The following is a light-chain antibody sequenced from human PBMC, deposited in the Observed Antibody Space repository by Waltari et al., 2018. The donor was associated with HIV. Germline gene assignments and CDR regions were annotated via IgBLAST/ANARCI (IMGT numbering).Light chain of an antibody. J-gene: IGLJ2*01. V-gene: IGLV2-8*01. Sequence: QSALTQPPSASGSPGQSVTISCTGSSCDIGGYTYVSWYQQHPGKAPKLMIYEVSKRPSGVPDRFSGSKSANTASLTVSGLQAEDEADYYCSAYGGSTNLLFGGGTKLTVL. CDR2: EVS. CDR1: SCDIGGYTY. CDR3: SAYGGSTNLL.